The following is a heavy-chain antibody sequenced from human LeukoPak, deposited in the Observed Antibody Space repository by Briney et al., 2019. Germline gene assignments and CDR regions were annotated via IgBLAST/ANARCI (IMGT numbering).Heavy chain of an antibody. J-gene: IGHJ4*02. D-gene: IGHD5-24*01. CDR3: ARATRWPQSSFDY. Sequence: SETLSLTCTVSGGSISSYYWSWIRQPPGKGLEWIGYIYYSGSTNYNPSLKSRVTISVDTSKNQFSLKLSSVTAADTAVYYCARATRWPQSSFDYWGQGTLVTVSS. CDR2: IYYSGST. CDR1: GGSISSYY. V-gene: IGHV4-59*01.